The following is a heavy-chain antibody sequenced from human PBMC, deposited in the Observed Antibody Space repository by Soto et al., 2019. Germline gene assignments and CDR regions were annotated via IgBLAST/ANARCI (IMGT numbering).Heavy chain of an antibody. J-gene: IGHJ4*03. D-gene: IGHD2-21*01. CDR1: GVTFSTSG. V-gene: IGHV1-69*01. CDR2: IIPLFGTP. Sequence: QVQLVQSGAEVKKPGSSLKVSCKTSGVTFSTSGISWVRQGPGQVLEWMGGIIPLFGTPKYARKFQGRVSITADDSATTTYLELSGLSSDDTAIYYCARASPSICGGGNCYRLDSYFDSWGQGSQVVVSS. CDR3: ARASPSICGGGNCYRLDSYFDS.